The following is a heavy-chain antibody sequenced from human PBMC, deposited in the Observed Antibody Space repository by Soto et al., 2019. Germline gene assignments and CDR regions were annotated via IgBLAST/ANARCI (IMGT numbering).Heavy chain of an antibody. CDR1: GGSVSSGDYY. D-gene: IGHD5-18*01. J-gene: IGHJ5*02. V-gene: IGHV4-61*08. Sequence: SETLSLTCTVSGGSVSSGDYYWSWIRQPPGKGLEWIGYIYYSGNTNYNPSLKSRVIISVDTSKNLFTLKLTSVTAADTAVYYCARIPVDTSMIYWLDPWGQGTLVTVSS. CDR2: IYYSGNT. CDR3: ARIPVDTSMIYWLDP.